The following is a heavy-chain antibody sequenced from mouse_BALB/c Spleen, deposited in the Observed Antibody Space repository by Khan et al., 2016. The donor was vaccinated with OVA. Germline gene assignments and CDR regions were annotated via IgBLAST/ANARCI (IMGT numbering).Heavy chain of an antibody. V-gene: IGHV5-12-1*01. D-gene: IGHD1-1*01. Sequence: EVELVESGGGLVKPGGSLKLSCAASGFAFSSYDMSWVRQTPEKRLEWVAFISTGGGSTYYPDTVKGRFTISRDNAKNTLYLQMSSLKSEDTAMYYCARPHYYGSNYYFAYWGQGTTLTVSS. J-gene: IGHJ2*01. CDR2: ISTGGGST. CDR1: GFAFSSYD. CDR3: ARPHYYGSNYYFAY.